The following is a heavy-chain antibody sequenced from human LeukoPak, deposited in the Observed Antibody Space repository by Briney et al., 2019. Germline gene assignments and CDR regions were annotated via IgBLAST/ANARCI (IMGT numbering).Heavy chain of an antibody. CDR2: IKQDGSET. Sequence: GGSLRLSCVTSGFIFSNYWMNWVRQAPGKGLEWVANIKQDGSETYYVDAVKGRFTISRDDAKNSLYLQMNSLRVEDTAVYHCVRYFTAVAPTLRLDYWGQGTLVTVSS. D-gene: IGHD6-19*01. V-gene: IGHV3-7*03. CDR1: GFIFSNYW. J-gene: IGHJ4*02. CDR3: VRYFTAVAPTLRLDY.